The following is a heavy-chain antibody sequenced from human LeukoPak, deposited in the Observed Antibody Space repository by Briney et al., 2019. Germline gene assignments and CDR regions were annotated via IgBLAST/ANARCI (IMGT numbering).Heavy chain of an antibody. CDR1: GYGFTSYW. V-gene: IGHV5-51*01. Sequence: GESLKISCKASGYGFTSYWIGWVRQMPGKGLEWMGIIDPSDSETRNTPSFQGQVTISVDKSLTTAYLQWNSLRASDTAMYYCARQTAMGRSGDYWGQRTLVTVSS. CDR3: ARQTAMGRSGDY. CDR2: IDPSDSET. J-gene: IGHJ4*02. D-gene: IGHD5-18*01.